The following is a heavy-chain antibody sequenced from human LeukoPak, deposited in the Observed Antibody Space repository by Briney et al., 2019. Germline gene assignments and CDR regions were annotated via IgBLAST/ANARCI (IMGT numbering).Heavy chain of an antibody. V-gene: IGHV4-61*01. CDR2: IYYSGST. J-gene: IGHJ4*02. CDR3: AREVGGGYYFYFDY. D-gene: IGHD3-3*01. Sequence: SETLSLTCTVSGGSISNSNYYWSWIRQPPGKGLEWIGYIYYSGSTNYNPSLKSRVTISVDTSKNQFSLKLSSVTAADTAVYYCAREVGGGYYFYFDYWAREPWSPSPQ. CDR1: GGSISNSNYY.